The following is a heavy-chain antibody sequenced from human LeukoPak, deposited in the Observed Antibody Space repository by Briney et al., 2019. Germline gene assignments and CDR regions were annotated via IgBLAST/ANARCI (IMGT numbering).Heavy chain of an antibody. CDR3: ARVYWENRYYFDY. CDR1: GGSFRGYY. V-gene: IGHV4-34*01. Sequence: PSETLSLTCAVYGGSFRGYYWSWIRQPPGKGLEWIGEINQSEGTKYNPSLKSRVTILVDTSKNQFSLKLTSVTAADTAVYYCARVYWENRYYFDYWGQGTLVTVSS. J-gene: IGHJ4*02. CDR2: INQSEGT. D-gene: IGHD1-26*01.